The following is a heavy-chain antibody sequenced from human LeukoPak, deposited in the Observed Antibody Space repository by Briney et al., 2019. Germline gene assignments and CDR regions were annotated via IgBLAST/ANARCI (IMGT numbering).Heavy chain of an antibody. CDR1: GYTLTELS. CDR3: ARGRRGDFWSGFLNYYFDY. D-gene: IGHD3-3*01. Sequence: ASVKVSCKVSGYTLTELSMHWVRQAPGKGLEWMGGFDPEDGETIYAQKFQGRVTMTRNTSISTAYMELSSLRSEDTAVYYCARGRRGDFWSGFLNYYFDYWGQGTLVTVSS. J-gene: IGHJ4*02. V-gene: IGHV1-24*01. CDR2: FDPEDGET.